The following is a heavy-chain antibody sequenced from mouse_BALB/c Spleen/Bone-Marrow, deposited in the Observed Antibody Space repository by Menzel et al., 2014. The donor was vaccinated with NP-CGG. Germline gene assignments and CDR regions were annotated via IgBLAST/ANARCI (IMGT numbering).Heavy chain of an antibody. CDR3: ARGGNFAWFAY. Sequence: EVKLEESGGGLVQPGGSRKLSCAASGFTFSSFGMHWVRQAPEKGLEWVAYISSGSSTIYYADTVKGRFTISRDNPKNTLSLQMTSLRSEDTSMYYCARGGNFAWFAYWGQGTLVTVSA. CDR1: GFTFSSFG. D-gene: IGHD2-1*01. CDR2: ISSGSSTI. V-gene: IGHV5-17*02. J-gene: IGHJ3*01.